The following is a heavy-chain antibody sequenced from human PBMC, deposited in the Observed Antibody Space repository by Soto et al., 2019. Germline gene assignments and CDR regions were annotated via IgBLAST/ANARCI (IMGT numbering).Heavy chain of an antibody. CDR3: AKRGGMTTVTSDYYYGMDV. J-gene: IGHJ6*02. D-gene: IGHD4-17*01. Sequence: ASVKVSCKASGGTFSSYAISWVRQAPGQGLEWMGGIIPIFGTANYAQKFQGRVTITADESTSTAYMELSSLRSEDTAVYYCAKRGGMTTVTSDYYYGMDVWGQGTTVTVSS. CDR1: GGTFSSYA. CDR2: IIPIFGTA. V-gene: IGHV1-69*13.